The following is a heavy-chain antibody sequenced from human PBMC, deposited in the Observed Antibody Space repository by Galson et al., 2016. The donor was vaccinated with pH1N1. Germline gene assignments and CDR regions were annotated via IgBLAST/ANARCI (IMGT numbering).Heavy chain of an antibody. J-gene: IGHJ5*02. Sequence: SLRLSCAATGFTVKNNFFNWVRQAPGKGLEWVSTLYAGGSTYYSDSVKGRFTISRDNSKNTIYLEMNNLSADDTAMYYCAKGMAQGFGDDLWGQGTLVIVSS. CDR1: GFTVKNNF. D-gene: IGHD2-21*01. CDR2: LYAGGST. CDR3: AKGMAQGFGDDL. V-gene: IGHV3-53*01.